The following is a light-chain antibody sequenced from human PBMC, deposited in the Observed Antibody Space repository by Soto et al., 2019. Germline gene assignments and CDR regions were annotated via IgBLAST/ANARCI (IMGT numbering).Light chain of an antibody. CDR3: QQYTNWPSWT. V-gene: IGKV3-15*01. CDR1: QSVGSF. Sequence: EKVMTQSPATLSMSPGERATLSCRASQSVGSFLAWYQQKPGQAPRFLIYGASTRATGIPARFSGSGSGTEFTLTISSLQSEDFAVYYCQQYTNWPSWTFGQGTKVE. CDR2: GAS. J-gene: IGKJ1*01.